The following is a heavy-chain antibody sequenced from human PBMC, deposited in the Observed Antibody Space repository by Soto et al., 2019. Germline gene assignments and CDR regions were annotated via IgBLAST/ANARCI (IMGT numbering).Heavy chain of an antibody. V-gene: IGHV3-49*03. CDR3: TSNYYDSSGYDNWFDP. Sequence: PGGSLRLSCTASGFTFGDYAMSWFRQAPGKGQEWVGFIRSKAYGGTTEYAASVKGRFTISRDDSKIIAYLQMNSLKTEDTAVYYCTSNYYDSSGYDNWFDPWGQGTLVTVSS. D-gene: IGHD3-22*01. J-gene: IGHJ5*02. CDR1: GFTFGDYA. CDR2: IRSKAYGGTT.